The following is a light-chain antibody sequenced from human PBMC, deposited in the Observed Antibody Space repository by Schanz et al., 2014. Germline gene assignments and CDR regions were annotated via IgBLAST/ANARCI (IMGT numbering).Light chain of an antibody. CDR3: SSYAGNNNLRVL. Sequence: QSALTQPASVSGSPGQSITISCTGTSSDVGGYNYVSWYQQHPGKAPKLMIYDVNNRPSGVSNRFSGSKSGNTASLTISGLQAEDEADYYCSSYAGNNNLRVLFGGGTKVTVL. CDR1: SSDVGGYNY. J-gene: IGLJ2*01. CDR2: DVN. V-gene: IGLV2-14*01.